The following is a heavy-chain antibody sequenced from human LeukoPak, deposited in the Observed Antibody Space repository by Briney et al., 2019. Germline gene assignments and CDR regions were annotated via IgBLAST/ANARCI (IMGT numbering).Heavy chain of an antibody. V-gene: IGHV1-46*01. CDR1: GYTFTSYY. CDR2: INPSGGST. J-gene: IGHJ4*02. Sequence: ASVKVSCKASGYTFTSYYMHWVRQAPGQGLEWMGIINPSGGSTNHAQKFQGRVTMTRDTSTSTVYMELSSLRSEDTAVYYCARDWREGEYVGATDNYYFDYWGQGTLVTVSS. CDR3: ARDWREGEYVGATDNYYFDY. D-gene: IGHD1-26*01.